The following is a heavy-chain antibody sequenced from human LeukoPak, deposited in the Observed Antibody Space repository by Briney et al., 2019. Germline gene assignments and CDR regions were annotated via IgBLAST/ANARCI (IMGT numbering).Heavy chain of an antibody. CDR3: ARDIAVAGTGYYGMDV. J-gene: IGHJ6*04. D-gene: IGHD6-19*01. CDR1: GFTFSDYY. V-gene: IGHV3-11*06. Sequence: GGSLRLSCAASGFTFSDYYMSWIRQAPGKGLEWVSYISSSSSYTNYADSVKGRFTISRDNAKNSLYLQMNSLRAEDTAVYYCARDIAVAGTGYYGMDVWGKGTTVTVSS. CDR2: ISSSSSYT.